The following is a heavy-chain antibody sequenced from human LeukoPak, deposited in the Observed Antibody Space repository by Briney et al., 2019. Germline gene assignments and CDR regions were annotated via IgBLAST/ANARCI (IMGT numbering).Heavy chain of an antibody. CDR1: GFTVSSNY. D-gene: IGHD6-19*01. J-gene: IGHJ6*02. CDR3: ARDVGAVAGTGYYYYGMDV. Sequence: GSLRLSCAASGFTVSSNYMSWVRQAPGKGLEWVSVIYSGGSTYYADSVKGRFTISRHNSKNTLYLQMNSLRAEDTAVYYCARDVGAVAGTGYYYYGMDVWGQGTTVTVSS. V-gene: IGHV3-53*04. CDR2: IYSGGST.